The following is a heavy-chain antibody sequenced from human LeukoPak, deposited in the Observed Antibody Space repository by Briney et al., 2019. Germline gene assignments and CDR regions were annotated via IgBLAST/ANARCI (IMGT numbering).Heavy chain of an antibody. V-gene: IGHV4-34*01. D-gene: IGHD2-2*01. Sequence: SETLSLTCAVYGGSFSSYYWSWIRQPPGKGLEWIGEINHSGSTNYNPSLKSRVTISVDTSENQFSLKLSSVTAADTAVYYCARAGVVVPAAISWFDPWGQGTLVTVSS. CDR1: GGSFSSYY. CDR3: ARAGVVVPAAISWFDP. CDR2: INHSGST. J-gene: IGHJ5*02.